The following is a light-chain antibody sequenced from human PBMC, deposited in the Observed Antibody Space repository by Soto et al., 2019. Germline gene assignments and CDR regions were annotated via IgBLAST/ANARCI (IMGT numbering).Light chain of an antibody. V-gene: IGKV3-20*01. J-gene: IGKJ4*01. CDR2: DAS. CDR3: QQFSSYPLT. CDR1: QTVRNNY. Sequence: EFLLTQSPGTLSLSPGEIATLSCSASQTVRNNYLAWYQQKPGQAPRLLIYDASSRATGIPDRFSGGGSGTDFTLTISRLEPEDFAVYYCQQFSSYPLTFGGGSKVDIK.